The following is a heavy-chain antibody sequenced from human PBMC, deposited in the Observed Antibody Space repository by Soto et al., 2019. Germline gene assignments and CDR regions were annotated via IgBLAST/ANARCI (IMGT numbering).Heavy chain of an antibody. CDR1: SGSISSSNW. CDR3: ARARTAADPTLGYYYMDV. Sequence: QVQLQESGPGLVKPSGTLSLTCAVSSGSISSSNWWSWVRQPPGKGLEWMGEIYHSGSTNYNPSLKSRVTISVDKSKNQFSLKLSSVTAADTAVYYCARARTAADPTLGYYYMDVWGKGTTVTVSS. J-gene: IGHJ6*03. CDR2: IYHSGST. V-gene: IGHV4-4*02. D-gene: IGHD6-13*01.